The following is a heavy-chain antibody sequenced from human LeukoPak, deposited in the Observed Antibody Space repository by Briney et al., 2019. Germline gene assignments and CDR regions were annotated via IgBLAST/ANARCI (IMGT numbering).Heavy chain of an antibody. CDR2: MNPNSGNT. J-gene: IGHJ6*03. CDR3: ASTAAAGTSRYYYYYMDV. Sequence: ASVKVSCKASGYTFTSYDINWVRQATGQGLEWMGWMNPNSGNTGYAQKFQGRVTMTRNTSISTAYMELSSLRSDDTAVYYCASTAAAGTSRYYYYYMDVWGKGTTVTVSS. D-gene: IGHD6-13*01. CDR1: GYTFTSYD. V-gene: IGHV1-8*01.